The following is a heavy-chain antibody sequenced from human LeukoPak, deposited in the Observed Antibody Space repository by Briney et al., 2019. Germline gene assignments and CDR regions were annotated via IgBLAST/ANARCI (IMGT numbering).Heavy chain of an antibody. CDR3: ARGIHRGISGSYY. V-gene: IGHV4-39*01. Sequence: KSSETLSLTCTVSGGSISSSSYYWGWIRQPPGKGLEWIGSIYYSGSTYYNPSLKSRVTISVDTSKNQFSLKLSSVTAADTAVYYCARGIHRGISGSYYWGQGTLVTVSS. J-gene: IGHJ4*02. D-gene: IGHD1-26*01. CDR1: GGSISSSSYY. CDR2: IYYSGST.